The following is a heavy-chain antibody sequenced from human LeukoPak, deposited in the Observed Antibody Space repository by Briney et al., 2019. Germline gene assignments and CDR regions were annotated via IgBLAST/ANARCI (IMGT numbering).Heavy chain of an antibody. CDR2: IYPGDSDT. J-gene: IGHJ5*02. Sequence: GESLKISCKGSGYSFTSYWIGWVRQMPGKSLEWMGIIYPGDSDTRYSPPFQGQVTISADKSISTAYLQWSSLKASDTAMYYCARRDPYSSSSSGPFDPWGQGTLVTVSS. D-gene: IGHD6-6*01. CDR1: GYSFTSYW. V-gene: IGHV5-51*01. CDR3: ARRDPYSSSSSGPFDP.